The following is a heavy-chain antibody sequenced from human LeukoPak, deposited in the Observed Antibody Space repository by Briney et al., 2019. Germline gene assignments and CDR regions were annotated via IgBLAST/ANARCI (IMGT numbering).Heavy chain of an antibody. CDR3: ARDRYSGSYPLDY. V-gene: IGHV3-30*04. CDR1: GFTFSGYA. D-gene: IGHD1-26*01. CDR2: ISYDGSNK. J-gene: IGHJ4*02. Sequence: GGSLRLSCAASGFTFSGYAMHWVRQAPGKGLEWVAVISYDGSNKYYADSVKGRFTISRDNSKNTLYLQMNSLRAEDTAVYYCARDRYSGSYPLDYWGQGILVTVSS.